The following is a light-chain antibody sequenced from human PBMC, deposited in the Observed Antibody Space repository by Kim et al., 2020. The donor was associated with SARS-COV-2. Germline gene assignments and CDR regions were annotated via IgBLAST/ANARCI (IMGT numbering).Light chain of an antibody. CDR1: SANIGSYI. Sequence: GQWITISCSGTSANIGSYIVNWFQQQPGTAPQLLIFTNTKRPSGVPSRFSGSTSGTSASLAISGLQSEDEADYYCASWDDSLNGLVFGGGTQLTVL. J-gene: IGLJ3*02. CDR2: TNT. V-gene: IGLV1-44*01. CDR3: ASWDDSLNGLV.